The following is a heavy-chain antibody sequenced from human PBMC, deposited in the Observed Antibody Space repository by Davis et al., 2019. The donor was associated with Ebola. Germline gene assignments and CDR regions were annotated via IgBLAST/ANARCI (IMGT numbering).Heavy chain of an antibody. CDR2: IYSGGST. D-gene: IGHD3-10*01. Sequence: GGSLRLSCAASGFTVSSNYMSWVRQAPGKGLEWVSVIYSGGSTYYADSVKGRFTISRDNSKNTLYLQLSSLRPDDTAVYYCAKDGELSHWGQGTLVTVSS. CDR1: GFTVSSNY. V-gene: IGHV3-53*05. J-gene: IGHJ4*02. CDR3: AKDGELSH.